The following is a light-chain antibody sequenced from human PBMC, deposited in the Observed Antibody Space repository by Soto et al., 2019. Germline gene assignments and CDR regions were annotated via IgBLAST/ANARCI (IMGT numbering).Light chain of an antibody. CDR1: SSDVGYYDY. Sequence: VLTQPPSASGFPGQSVTISCTGTSSDVGYYDYVSWYQQHPGKAPKLVIYEVTKRPSGVPDRVSASKSGNTASLTVSGLRAEDEADYYCSSYAGSNNFVFGSGTKVTVL. V-gene: IGLV2-8*01. J-gene: IGLJ1*01. CDR2: EVT. CDR3: SSYAGSNNFV.